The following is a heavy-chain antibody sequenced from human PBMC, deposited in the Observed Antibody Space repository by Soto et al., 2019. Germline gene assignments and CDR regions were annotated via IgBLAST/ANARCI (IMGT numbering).Heavy chain of an antibody. D-gene: IGHD1-26*01. CDR1: GFTFSSYG. V-gene: IGHV3-30*18. Sequence: QVQLVESGGGVVQPGRSLRLSCAASGFTFSSYGMHWVRQAPGKGLEWVAVISYDGSNKYYADSVKGRFTISRDNSKITLYLQMNSLRAEDTAVYYCAKSGSSDLDYWGQGTLVTVSS. CDR3: AKSGSSDLDY. J-gene: IGHJ4*02. CDR2: ISYDGSNK.